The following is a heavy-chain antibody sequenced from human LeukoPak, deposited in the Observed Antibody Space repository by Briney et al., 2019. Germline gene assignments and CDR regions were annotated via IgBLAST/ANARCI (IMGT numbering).Heavy chain of an antibody. V-gene: IGHV1-2*02. D-gene: IGHD3-10*01. CDR1: GYTFTGSGWY. CDR3: ARDGPAQMVDFDY. Sequence: VASVKVSCKASGYTFTGSGWYLYWLRQAPGQGLECVGWIHPNNGATLYAQKFQGRVAVTTDTSISTTYMELSRLRPDDTAMYYCARDGPAQMVDFDYWGQGTLVTVSS. J-gene: IGHJ4*02. CDR2: IHPNNGAT.